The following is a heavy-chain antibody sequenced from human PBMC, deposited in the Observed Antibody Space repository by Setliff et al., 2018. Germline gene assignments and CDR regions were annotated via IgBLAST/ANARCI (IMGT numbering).Heavy chain of an antibody. CDR1: GYSFISYW. J-gene: IGHJ4*02. V-gene: IGHV5-51*01. Sequence: PGESLKISCQTSGYSFISYWIGWVRQMPGKGLEWIGIIDPGDSETRYSPSFQGQISISVDKSINTAYLHWSSLKASDTAMYYCARRDNYYDSTGYSYYFDDWGQGTLVTVSS. CDR2: IDPGDSET. D-gene: IGHD3-22*01. CDR3: ARRDNYYDSTGYSYYFDD.